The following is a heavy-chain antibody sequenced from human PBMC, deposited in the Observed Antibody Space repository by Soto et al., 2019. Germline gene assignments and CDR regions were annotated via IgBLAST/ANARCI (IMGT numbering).Heavy chain of an antibody. CDR1: GGTFSSYA. CDR3: ARDSGDYDSGSYYYYYGMDV. J-gene: IGHJ6*02. CDR2: IIPIFGTA. V-gene: IGHV1-69*13. Sequence: ASVKVSCKASGGTFSSYAISWVRQAPGQGLEWMGGIIPIFGTANYAQKFQGRVTITADESTSTAYMELSSLRSEDTAVYYCARDSGDYDSGSYYYYYGMDVWGQGTTVTVSS. D-gene: IGHD1-26*01.